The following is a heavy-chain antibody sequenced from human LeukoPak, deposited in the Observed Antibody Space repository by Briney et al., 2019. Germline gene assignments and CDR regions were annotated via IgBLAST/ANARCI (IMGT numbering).Heavy chain of an antibody. CDR3: ARGRRGPVRNSHGLYYFDY. D-gene: IGHD1-7*01. CDR2: MNPNSGNT. Sequence: GASVKVSCKASGYTFTSYDINWVRQATGQGLEWMRWMNPNSGNTGYAQKFQGRVTMTRNTSISTAYMELSSLRSEHTAVYSCARGRRGPVRNSHGLYYFDYWGQGTLVTVSS. CDR1: GYTFTSYD. V-gene: IGHV1-8*01. J-gene: IGHJ4*02.